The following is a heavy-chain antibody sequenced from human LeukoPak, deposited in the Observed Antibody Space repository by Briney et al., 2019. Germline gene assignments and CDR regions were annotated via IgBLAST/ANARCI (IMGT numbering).Heavy chain of an antibody. CDR3: ARRVATKPKYCFDS. V-gene: IGHV4-34*01. CDR2: INHSGST. D-gene: IGHD5-24*01. Sequence: SETLSLTCAVYGGSFSGDYWSWIRQPPGKGLEWIGEINHSGSTNYNPSLESRVTISLDASKNQFSLKLNSVTAADTAVYYCARRVATKPKYCFDSWGQGTLVTVSS. J-gene: IGHJ4*02. CDR1: GGSFSGDY.